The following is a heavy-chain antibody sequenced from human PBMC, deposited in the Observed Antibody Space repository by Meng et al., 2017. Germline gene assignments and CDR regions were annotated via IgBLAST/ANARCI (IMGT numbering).Heavy chain of an antibody. D-gene: IGHD6-19*01. CDR1: GGTFSSHT. CDR3: ARVAVAGHFDY. CDR2: IIPILGRA. J-gene: IGHJ4*02. V-gene: IGHV1-69*08. Sequence: VVHSGAGGNKPGSSVKVSWKASGGTFSSHTVRWVRQAPGQGLEWMGRIIPILGRANYAQKSQGRVTITADKSTSTAYMELSSLRSEDTAVYYCARVAVAGHFDYWGQGTLVTVSS.